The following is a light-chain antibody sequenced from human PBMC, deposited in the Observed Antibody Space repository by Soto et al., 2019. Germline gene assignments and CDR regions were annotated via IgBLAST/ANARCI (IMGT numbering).Light chain of an antibody. CDR2: DVS. CDR3: SSYTTNTTVV. CDR1: SSDVGRYNY. J-gene: IGLJ2*01. Sequence: QSALTQPASVSGSPGQSIAISCTGTSSDVGRYNYVSWYQQHPGKAPKLMVYDVSQRPSGVSNRFSGSKSGNTASLTISGLQAYDEADYYCSSYTTNTTVVFGGGTKLTVL. V-gene: IGLV2-14*03.